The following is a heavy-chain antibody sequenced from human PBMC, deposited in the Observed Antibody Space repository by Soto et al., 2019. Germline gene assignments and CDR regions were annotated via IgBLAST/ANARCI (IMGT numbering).Heavy chain of an antibody. Sequence: QMQLVQSGPEVKKPGTSVKVSCKASGFTFTSSAVQWVRQARGQRLEWIGWIVVGSGNTNYAQKFQERVTITRDMSTSTAYLDLIRLRSEDTAVYYCASEGIVGATPRHNWFDPWGQGTLVTVSS. V-gene: IGHV1-58*01. J-gene: IGHJ5*02. CDR3: ASEGIVGATPRHNWFDP. CDR2: IVVGSGNT. CDR1: GFTFTSSA. D-gene: IGHD1-26*01.